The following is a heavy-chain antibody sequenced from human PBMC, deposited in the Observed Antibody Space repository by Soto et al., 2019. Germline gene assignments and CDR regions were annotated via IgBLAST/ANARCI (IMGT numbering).Heavy chain of an antibody. CDR3: ARGRAVVAATRRYYFDY. D-gene: IGHD2-15*01. J-gene: IGHJ4*02. V-gene: IGHV4-59*01. CDR1: GGSISSYY. Sequence: SETMSRTCTVSGGSISSYYWSWIRQPPGKGLEWIGYIYYSGSTNYNPSLKSRVTISVDTSKNQFSLKLSSVTAADTAVYYCARGRAVVAATRRYYFDYWGQGTLVTVSS. CDR2: IYYSGST.